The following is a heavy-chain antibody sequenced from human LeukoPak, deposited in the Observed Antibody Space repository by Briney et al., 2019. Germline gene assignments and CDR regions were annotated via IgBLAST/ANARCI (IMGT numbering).Heavy chain of an antibody. CDR2: ISGSGGST. V-gene: IGHV3-23*01. CDR3: PKAHGYSYGYAYY. D-gene: IGHD5-18*01. CDR1: GFTFSSYA. J-gene: IGHJ4*02. Sequence: PGGSLRLSCAASGFTFSSYAMSWVRQAPGKGLEWVSAISGSGGSTYYADSVKGRFTISRDNSKNTLYLQMNSLRAEDTAVYYCPKAHGYSYGYAYYWGQGTLVTVFS.